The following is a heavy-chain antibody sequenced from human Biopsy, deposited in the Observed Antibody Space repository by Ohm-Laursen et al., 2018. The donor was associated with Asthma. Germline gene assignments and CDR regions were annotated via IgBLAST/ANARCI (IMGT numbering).Heavy chain of an antibody. CDR3: ARTYYDFLTGQVNDAFAS. V-gene: IGHV1-3*01. Sequence: SVTASCPASGPTFISSAIHWVRQAPGHRLEWMGLLNAGNGNTKHSQKFQGRVTITRDTSASTAYMELSSLRSEDTAVYYRARTYYDFLTGQVNDAFASWGQGTMVTVAS. CDR1: GPTFISSA. J-gene: IGHJ3*02. CDR2: LNAGNGNT. D-gene: IGHD3-9*01.